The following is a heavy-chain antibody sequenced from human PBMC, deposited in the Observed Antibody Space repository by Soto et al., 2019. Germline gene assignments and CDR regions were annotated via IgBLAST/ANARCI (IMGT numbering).Heavy chain of an antibody. CDR2: IYSGGST. D-gene: IGHD3-3*01. CDR1: GFTVSSNY. J-gene: IGHJ3*02. Sequence: EVQLVESGGGLVQPGGSLRLSCAASGFTVSSNYMSWVRQAPGKGLEWVSVIYSGGSTYYADSVKGRFTISRDNSKNTLYLQMNSLRAEDTAVYYCARDTPIFGVARASGAFDIWGQGTMVTVSS. V-gene: IGHV3-66*01. CDR3: ARDTPIFGVARASGAFDI.